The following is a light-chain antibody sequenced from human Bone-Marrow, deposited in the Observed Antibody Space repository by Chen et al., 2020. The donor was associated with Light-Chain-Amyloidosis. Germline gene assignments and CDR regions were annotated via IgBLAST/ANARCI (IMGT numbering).Light chain of an antibody. CDR2: RDT. CDR3: QSADSSGTYEVI. CDR1: DLPTKY. J-gene: IGLJ2*01. V-gene: IGLV3-25*03. Sequence: SYELTQPPSVSVSPGQTARITCSGDDLPTKYAYWYQQKPGQAPVLVTHRDTERPSGSSVRFAGSSSGTTATLTISGVQAEDEADYHCQSADSSGTYEVIFGGGTKLTVL.